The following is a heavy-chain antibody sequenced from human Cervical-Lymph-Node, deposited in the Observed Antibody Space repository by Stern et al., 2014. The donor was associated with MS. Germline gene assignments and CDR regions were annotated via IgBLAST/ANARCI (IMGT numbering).Heavy chain of an antibody. Sequence: EVQLVESGGTLVQPGGSLRLSCAASGFTFSSYAMSWVRQAPGTGLEWVSFISGSNGSTFYADSVKGRFTISRDNSKNTLFLQMNILRAEDTAVYYCAKVYGSGPFDYWGQGTLVTVSS. D-gene: IGHD6-19*01. J-gene: IGHJ4*02. CDR2: ISGSNGST. V-gene: IGHV3-23*04. CDR1: GFTFSSYA. CDR3: AKVYGSGPFDY.